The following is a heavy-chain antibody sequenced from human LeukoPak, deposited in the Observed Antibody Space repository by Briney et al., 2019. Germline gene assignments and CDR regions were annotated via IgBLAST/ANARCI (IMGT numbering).Heavy chain of an antibody. Sequence: ASVKVSCKASGYTFTSYYMHWVRQAPGQGLEWMGIINASASGGSTSYAQKFQGRVIMTRDTSTSTVYMELISLRSEDTAVYYCASMYYDSSGPTAPEYWGQGTLVTVSS. D-gene: IGHD3-22*01. CDR2: INASASGGST. CDR1: GYTFTSYY. CDR3: ASMYYDSSGPTAPEY. J-gene: IGHJ4*02. V-gene: IGHV1-46*01.